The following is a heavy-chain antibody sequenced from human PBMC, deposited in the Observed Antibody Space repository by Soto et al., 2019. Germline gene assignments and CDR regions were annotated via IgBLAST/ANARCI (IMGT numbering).Heavy chain of an antibody. V-gene: IGHV4-4*07. Sequence: PSETLSLTCTVSGGSIRSYYWSWIRQPAGKGLEWIGRIYTSGSTNYNPSLKSRVTMSVDTSKNQFSLKLNSVTAADTAVYYCARGYCSSTSCPGVDYWGQGTLVTV. CDR1: GGSIRSYY. CDR3: ARGYCSSTSCPGVDY. J-gene: IGHJ4*02. CDR2: IYTSGST. D-gene: IGHD2-2*01.